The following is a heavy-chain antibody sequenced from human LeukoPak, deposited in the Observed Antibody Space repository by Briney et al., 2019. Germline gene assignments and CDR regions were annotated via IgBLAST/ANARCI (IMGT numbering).Heavy chain of an antibody. Sequence: PSETLSLTCSVSGVSISGHYWTWIRQPQGKGMERIVHIHYTSKPPYIPSLNSLFTISVDTSKNLVSLHVSSVTAANSAIYYCARFGVDYDMDFWGHGTTVTVSS. V-gene: IGHV4-59*11. CDR2: IHYTSKP. J-gene: IGHJ6*02. D-gene: IGHD3-16*01. CDR1: GVSISGHY. CDR3: ARFGVDYDMDF.